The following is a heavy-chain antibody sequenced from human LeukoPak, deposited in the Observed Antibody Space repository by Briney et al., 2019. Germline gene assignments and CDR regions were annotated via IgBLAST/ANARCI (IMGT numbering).Heavy chain of an antibody. CDR2: IIPIFGTA. V-gene: IGHV1-69*05. CDR3: ARDLMVDDVSRFDP. Sequence: VASVKVSCKASGYTFTSYGISWVRQAPGQGLEWMGGIIPIFGTANYAQKFQGRVTMTRDTSTSTVYMELSSLRSEDTAVYYCARDLMVDDVSRFDPWGQGTLVTVSS. J-gene: IGHJ5*02. D-gene: IGHD2-8*01. CDR1: GYTFTSYG.